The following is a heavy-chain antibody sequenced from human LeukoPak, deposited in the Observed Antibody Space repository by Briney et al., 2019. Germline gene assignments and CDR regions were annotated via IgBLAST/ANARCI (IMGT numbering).Heavy chain of an antibody. CDR3: ARGDSSGYYGMDV. J-gene: IGHJ6*02. D-gene: IGHD6-19*01. Sequence: ASVKVSCKASGGTFSSYAISWVRQAPGQGLEWMGWINAGNGNTKYSQKFQGRVTITRDTSASTAYMELSSLRSEDTAVYYCARGDSSGYYGMDVWGQGTTVTVSS. V-gene: IGHV1-3*01. CDR1: GGTFSSYA. CDR2: INAGNGNT.